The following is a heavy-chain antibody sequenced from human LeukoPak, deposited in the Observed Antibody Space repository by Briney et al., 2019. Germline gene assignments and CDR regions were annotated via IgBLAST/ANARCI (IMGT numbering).Heavy chain of an antibody. J-gene: IGHJ4*02. CDR3: ARGASGWYGYYFDY. V-gene: IGHV4-4*07. D-gene: IGHD6-19*01. CDR1: GGSISTYY. Sequence: SETLSLTCTVSGGSISTYYWTWLRQPAGKGMEWIGRIYTSGSTNYNPSLTSRVTMSVDTSKNQFSLKLSSVTAADTAVYYCARGASGWYGYYFDYWGQGTLVTVSS. CDR2: IYTSGST.